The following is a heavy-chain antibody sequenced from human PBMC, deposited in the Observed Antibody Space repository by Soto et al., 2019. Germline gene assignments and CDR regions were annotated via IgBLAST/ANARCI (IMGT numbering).Heavy chain of an antibody. CDR1: GGSISSYY. D-gene: IGHD4-17*01. CDR2: IYYSGST. Sequence: QVQLQESGPGLVKPSETLSLTCTVSGGSISSYYWSWIRQPPGKGLEWIGYIYYSGSTNYNPSLKKRVTISVDTSKNQFSLKLSSVTAADTAVYYCARRYGEAFDIWGQGTMVTVSS. V-gene: IGHV4-59*01. CDR3: ARRYGEAFDI. J-gene: IGHJ3*02.